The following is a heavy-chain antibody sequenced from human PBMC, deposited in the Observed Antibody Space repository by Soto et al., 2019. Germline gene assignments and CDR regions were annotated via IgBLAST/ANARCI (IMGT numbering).Heavy chain of an antibody. D-gene: IGHD2-15*01. J-gene: IGHJ4*02. CDR3: ARFPPVYCSGGSCYAPVDY. CDR1: GGSFSGYY. Sequence: SETLSLTCAVYGGSFSGYYWSWIRQPPGKGLEWIGEINHSGSTNYNPSLKSRVTISVDTSKNQFSLKLSSVTAADTAVYYCARFPPVYCSGGSCYAPVDYWGQGTLVTVSS. V-gene: IGHV4-34*01. CDR2: INHSGST.